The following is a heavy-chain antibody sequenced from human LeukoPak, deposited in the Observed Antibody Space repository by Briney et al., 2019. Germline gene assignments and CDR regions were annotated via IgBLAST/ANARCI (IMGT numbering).Heavy chain of an antibody. J-gene: IGHJ4*02. D-gene: IGHD3-9*01. V-gene: IGHV3-33*01. CDR3: VRERHYDILTGYYSYYGY. Sequence: PGRSLRLSCAASGFTFSSYGMHWVRQAPGKGLEWVAVIWFDGSNKYYADSVKGRFTISRDNSKNTLYLQMNSLRAEDTAVYYCVRERHYDILTGYYSYYGYWGQGTLVTVSS. CDR1: GFTFSSYG. CDR2: IWFDGSNK.